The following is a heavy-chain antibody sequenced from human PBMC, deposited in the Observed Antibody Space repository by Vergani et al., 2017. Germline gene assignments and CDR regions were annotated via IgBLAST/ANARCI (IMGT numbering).Heavy chain of an antibody. V-gene: IGHV1-46*01. CDR1: GYTFTNYY. Sequence: QVLLVQSGAAVKKPGASVRVSCKTSGYTFTNYYIHLVRQAPGQGLEWMGIINPSGGSTTYAQQFQGRLTMTRDTSTSTVYLKLSNLRSEDTAVYYCARPHGDILPPDPRRLDDWGQGTLVTVSS. J-gene: IGHJ4*02. CDR2: INPSGGST. CDR3: ARPHGDILPPDPRRLDD.